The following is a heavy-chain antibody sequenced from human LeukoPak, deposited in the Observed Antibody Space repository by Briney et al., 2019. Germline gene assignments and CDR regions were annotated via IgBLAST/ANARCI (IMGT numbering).Heavy chain of an antibody. CDR2: INHSGST. D-gene: IGHD3-10*01. V-gene: IGHV4-39*07. Sequence: SETLSLTCTVSGGSISSGSYYWSWIRQPPGKGLEWIGEINHSGSTNYNPSLKSRVTISVDTSKNQFSLKLSSVTAADTAVYYCARARITMVRGVIIDYWGQGTLVTVSS. CDR3: ARARITMVRGVIIDY. J-gene: IGHJ4*02. CDR1: GGSISSGSYY.